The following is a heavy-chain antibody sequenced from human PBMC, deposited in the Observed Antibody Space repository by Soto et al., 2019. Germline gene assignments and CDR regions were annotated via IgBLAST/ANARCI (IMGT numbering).Heavy chain of an antibody. D-gene: IGHD3-9*01. J-gene: IGHJ4*02. V-gene: IGHV3-23*01. CDR1: GFTFSSYA. CDR2: IRGTRGSGGDT. Sequence: PGGSLRLSCAASGFTFSSYAMSWVRQAPGKGLEWVSAIRGTRGSGGDTWYADSVMGRFTISRDNSKNTLYLQMNSLRAEDTAVYYCAKDYYDILTGYGTPLSWGQGTLVTVSS. CDR3: AKDYYDILTGYGTPLS.